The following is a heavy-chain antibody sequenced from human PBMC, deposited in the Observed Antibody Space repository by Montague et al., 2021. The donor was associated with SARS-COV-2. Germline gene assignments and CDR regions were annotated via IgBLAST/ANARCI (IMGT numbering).Heavy chain of an antibody. D-gene: IGHD3-22*01. V-gene: IGHV4-31*03. CDR2: IYYSGST. Sequence: TLSLTCTVSGGSISSGGYYWSWVRQHPGKGLEWIGYIYYSGSTYHNPSLKSRVTISVDTSKNQFSLKLSSVTAADTAVYYCARYEGSSGHDYWGQGTLVTVSS. CDR3: ARYEGSSGHDY. J-gene: IGHJ4*02. CDR1: GGSISSGGYY.